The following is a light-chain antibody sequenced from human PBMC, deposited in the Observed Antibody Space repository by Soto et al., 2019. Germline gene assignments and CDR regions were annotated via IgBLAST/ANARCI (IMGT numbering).Light chain of an antibody. CDR1: QSIRSSY. V-gene: IGKV3-20*01. Sequence: IVLTQSPGTLSLSPGESATLSCRASQSIRSSYLAWYQQKPGQAPRLLIYAASARATGLPDRFSGSGSGTDFTLTISRREPEDFAMYYCHCQDFGNSAVYSFGQGTKLEI. CDR2: AAS. J-gene: IGKJ2*01. CDR3: HCQDFGNSAVYS.